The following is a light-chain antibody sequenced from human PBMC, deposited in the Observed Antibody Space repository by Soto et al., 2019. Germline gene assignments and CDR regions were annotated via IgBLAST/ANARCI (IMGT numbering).Light chain of an antibody. V-gene: IGKV3-15*01. CDR2: GAS. J-gene: IGKJ4*01. CDR1: QTVSSK. Sequence: EIVMTQSPATLSVSVGERATLSCRASQTVSSKLAWYQKKPGQVPRLLIYGASTRATGIPARFRGSGSGTEFTLTISSLQSEDFAVYYCQQYNDWPPQLTFGGGTKVEIK. CDR3: QQYNDWPPQLT.